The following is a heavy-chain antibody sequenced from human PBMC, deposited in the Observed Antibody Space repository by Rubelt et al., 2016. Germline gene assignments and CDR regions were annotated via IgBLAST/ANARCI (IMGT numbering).Heavy chain of an antibody. V-gene: IGHV4-34*01. CDR1: GGSFSCYY. CDR2: INHSGST. CDR3: ASRGRYYGSGSYPPRTGIVDY. D-gene: IGHD3-10*01. J-gene: IGHJ4*02. Sequence: QVQLQQWGAGLLKPSETLSLTCAVYGGSFSCYYWSWIRQPPGKGMEWIGEINHSGSTHYNPSLKSRVTRSVDSSKHQFSLKLGSVTAADTAVYYCASRGRYYGSGSYPPRTGIVDYWGQGTLVTVSS.